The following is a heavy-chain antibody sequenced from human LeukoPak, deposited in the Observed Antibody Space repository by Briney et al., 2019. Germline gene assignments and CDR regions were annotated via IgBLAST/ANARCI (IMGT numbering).Heavy chain of an antibody. Sequence: PGRSLRLSCAASGFTLSSYGMTWVRQAPSQGLEWVAVISYDGSNKYYADSVEGRFTISRDNSKNTLYLQMNSLRAEDTAVYYCARDQYSRNWYVHHWGQGTLVTVS. CDR2: ISYDGSNK. CDR1: GFTLSSYG. CDR3: ARDQYSRNWYVHH. V-gene: IGHV3-30*03. J-gene: IGHJ1*01. D-gene: IGHD6-13*01.